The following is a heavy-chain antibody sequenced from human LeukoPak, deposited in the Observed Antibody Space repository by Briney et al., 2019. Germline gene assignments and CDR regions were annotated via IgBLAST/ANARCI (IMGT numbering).Heavy chain of an antibody. Sequence: GGSLRLSCAASGFTFSSYAMSWVRQAPGKGLEWVSAISGSGGSTYYADSVKGRFTISRDNSKNTLYLQMNSLRAEDTAVYYCAKGGEKYSSGWYPHYYYYYMDVWAKGPRSPSP. CDR3: AKGGEKYSSGWYPHYYYYYMDV. J-gene: IGHJ6*03. CDR2: ISGSGGST. V-gene: IGHV3-23*01. CDR1: GFTFSSYA. D-gene: IGHD6-19*01.